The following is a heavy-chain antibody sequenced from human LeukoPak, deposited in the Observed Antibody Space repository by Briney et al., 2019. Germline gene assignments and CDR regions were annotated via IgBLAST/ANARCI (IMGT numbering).Heavy chain of an antibody. Sequence: GGSLRLSCAASGFTLSSYSMNWVRQAPGKGLEWVSSISSSSSYIYYADSVKGRFTISRDNAKNSLYLQMNSLRAEDTAVYYCARETAAAGNWFDPWGQGTLVTVSS. CDR1: GFTLSSYS. D-gene: IGHD6-13*01. V-gene: IGHV3-21*01. J-gene: IGHJ5*02. CDR2: ISSSSSYI. CDR3: ARETAAAGNWFDP.